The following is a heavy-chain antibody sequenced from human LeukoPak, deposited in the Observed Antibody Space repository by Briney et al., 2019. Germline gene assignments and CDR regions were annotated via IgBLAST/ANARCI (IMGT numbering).Heavy chain of an antibody. V-gene: IGHV4-34*01. Sequence: PSETLSLTCAVYGGSFSGYYWSWIRQPPGKGLEWIGEINHSGSTNYNPSLKSRVTMSVDTSKNQFSLKLSSVTAADTAVYYCAREGRIDILTGYYAYLGLDVWGKGTTVTISS. CDR1: GGSFSGYY. J-gene: IGHJ6*04. D-gene: IGHD3-9*01. CDR3: AREGRIDILTGYYAYLGLDV. CDR2: INHSGST.